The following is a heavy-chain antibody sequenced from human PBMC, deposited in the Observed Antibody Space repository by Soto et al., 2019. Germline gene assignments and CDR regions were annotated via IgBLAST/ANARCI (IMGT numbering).Heavy chain of an antibody. V-gene: IGHV4-59*01. Sequence: SETLSLTCTVSGGYISSAYWSWIRQPPGKGLEWIGYVFHTGTTNYNPSFESRVTISVDTSKTHFSLKLRSVTAADTAVYYCARDRAGGYSDYWGQGTLVTVSS. J-gene: IGHJ4*02. CDR1: GGYISSAY. CDR3: ARDRAGGYSDY. D-gene: IGHD5-12*01. CDR2: VFHTGTT.